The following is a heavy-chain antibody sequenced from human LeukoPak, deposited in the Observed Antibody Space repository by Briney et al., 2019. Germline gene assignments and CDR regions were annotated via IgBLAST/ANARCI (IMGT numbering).Heavy chain of an antibody. V-gene: IGHV3-11*04. CDR3: ARGRDGYNSYYYYYMDV. CDR1: GFTFSDYY. CDR2: ISSSGSTI. Sequence: GGSLRLSCAASGFTFSDYYMSWIRQAPGKGLEWVSYISSSGSTIYYADSVKGRFTISRDNAKNSLYLQMNSLRAEDTAVYLCARGRDGYNSYYYYYMDVWGKGTTVTISS. D-gene: IGHD5-24*01. J-gene: IGHJ6*03.